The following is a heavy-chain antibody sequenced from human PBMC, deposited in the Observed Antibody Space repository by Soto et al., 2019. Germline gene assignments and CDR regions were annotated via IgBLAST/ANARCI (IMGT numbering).Heavy chain of an antibody. D-gene: IGHD6-19*01. CDR2: ISPHNDRT. Sequence: ASVKVSCKASGYNFTSYGISWVRQAPGQGLEWMGWISPHNDRTKYARRFQDRVTMTTETPTSTVYMELGSLRSDDTAVYYCARDLYYSSGRYFDHDAFDIWGQGTVVTVSS. CDR3: ARDLYYSSGRYFDHDAFDI. V-gene: IGHV1-18*01. CDR1: GYNFTSYG. J-gene: IGHJ3*02.